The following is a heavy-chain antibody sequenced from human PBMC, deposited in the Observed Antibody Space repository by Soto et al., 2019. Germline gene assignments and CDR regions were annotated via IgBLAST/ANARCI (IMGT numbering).Heavy chain of an antibody. J-gene: IGHJ4*01. Sequence: GGSLRLSCAASGFTFSAYWMNWVRQAPGKGLEWVANINQDGSETSYVDSVKGRFTISRDNAKSSLYLQMNSLRAEDTAIYYCAIYCVSTSCFISLYDNCGPGTLATVSS. V-gene: IGHV3-7*01. D-gene: IGHD2-2*01. CDR3: AIYCVSTSCFISLYDN. CDR1: GFTFSAYW. CDR2: INQDGSET.